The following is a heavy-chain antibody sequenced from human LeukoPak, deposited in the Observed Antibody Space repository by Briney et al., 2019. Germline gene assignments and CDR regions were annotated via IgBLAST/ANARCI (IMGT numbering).Heavy chain of an antibody. V-gene: IGHV3-33*01. CDR1: GFTFSSYG. D-gene: IGHD2-15*01. J-gene: IGHJ4*02. CDR2: IWYDGSNK. CDR3: ARGYCSGGSCYTIDY. Sequence: PGRSLRLSCAASGFTFSSYGMHWVRQAPGKGLEWVAVIWYDGSNKYYADSVKGRFTISRDNSKNTLYLQMNSLRAEDTVVYYCARGYCSGGSCYTIDYWGQGTLVTVSS.